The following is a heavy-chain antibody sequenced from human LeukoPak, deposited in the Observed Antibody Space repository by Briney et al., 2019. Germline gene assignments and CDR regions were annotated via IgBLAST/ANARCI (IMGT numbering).Heavy chain of an antibody. J-gene: IGHJ4*02. CDR1: GSTFSSYA. Sequence: SVKVSCKASGSTFSSYAISWVRQAPGQGLGWMGGIIPIFGTANYAQKFQGRVTITTDESTSTAYMELSSLRSEDTAVYYCAREGTSSGCFDYWGQGTLVTVSS. D-gene: IGHD3-22*01. CDR2: IIPIFGTA. V-gene: IGHV1-69*05. CDR3: AREGTSSGCFDY.